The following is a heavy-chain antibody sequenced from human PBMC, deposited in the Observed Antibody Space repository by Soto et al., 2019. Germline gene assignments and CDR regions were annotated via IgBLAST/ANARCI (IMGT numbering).Heavy chain of an antibody. CDR1: GYTFTSYA. J-gene: IGHJ4*02. V-gene: IGHV1-3*01. CDR3: AREDSLRSPYYFDY. CDR2: ISAGNGNT. Sequence: GASVKVSCKASGYTFTSYAIHWVRQAPGQRLEWMGWISAGNGNTKYSQKFQGRVTITTDTSASTAYMELSSLRSEDTAVYYCAREDSLRSPYYFDYWGQGTLVTVSS.